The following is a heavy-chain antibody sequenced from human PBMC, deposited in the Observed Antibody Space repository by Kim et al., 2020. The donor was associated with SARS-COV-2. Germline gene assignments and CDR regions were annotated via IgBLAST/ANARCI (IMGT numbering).Heavy chain of an antibody. Sequence: ASVKVSCKASGYTFTSYGISWVRQAPGQGLEWMGWISAYNGNTNYAQKLQGRVTMTTDTSTSTAYMELRSLRSDDTAVYYCARSLDTAMVIYYYYGMDVWGQGTTVTVSS. CDR1: GYTFTSYG. CDR3: ARSLDTAMVIYYYYGMDV. V-gene: IGHV1-18*01. D-gene: IGHD5-18*01. J-gene: IGHJ6*02. CDR2: ISAYNGNT.